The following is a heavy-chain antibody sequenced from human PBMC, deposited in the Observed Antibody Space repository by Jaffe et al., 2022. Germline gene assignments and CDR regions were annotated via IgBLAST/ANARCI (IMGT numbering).Heavy chain of an antibody. CDR2: ISNSGTYT. D-gene: IGHD5-12*01. Sequence: EVQLLESGGGLVQPGGSLRLSCAASGFTFSTYAMTWVRQAPGKGLEWVSTISNSGTYTYYAESVKGRFTISRDNSENTLSLQMNSLRVGDTAVYYCAKTDIVATIPKYLFDYWGQGTLVTVSS. J-gene: IGHJ4*02. CDR1: GFTFSTYA. V-gene: IGHV3-23*01. CDR3: AKTDIVATIPKYLFDY.